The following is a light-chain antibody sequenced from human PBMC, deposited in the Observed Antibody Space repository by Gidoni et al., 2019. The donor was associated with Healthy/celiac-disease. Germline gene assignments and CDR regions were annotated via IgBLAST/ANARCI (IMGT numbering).Light chain of an antibody. CDR3: QQRSNWPPYT. V-gene: IGKV3-11*01. J-gene: IGKJ2*01. CDR2: DAS. Sequence: EIALTQSPATLSLSPGERATLTCRASQSVSSYLAWYQQKPGQAPRLLIYDASNRSTGIPARFSGSWSGTDFTLTISSLMPEDFAVYYCQQRSNWPPYTFGQWTKLEIK. CDR1: QSVSSY.